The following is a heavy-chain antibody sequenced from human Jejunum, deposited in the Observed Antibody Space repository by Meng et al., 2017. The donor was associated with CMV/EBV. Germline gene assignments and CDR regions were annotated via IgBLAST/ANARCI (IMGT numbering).Heavy chain of an antibody. CDR2: IGGSGRSI. D-gene: IGHD2-2*01. V-gene: IGHV3-48*03. CDR1: GFPFSSYE. CDR3: ARRYCSTSSCLFDY. J-gene: IGHJ4*02. Sequence: GFPFSSYEMNWVRQAPGKGLEWVSQIGGSGRSIYYADSVKGRFTISRDNAKTSLYLQMNSLRAEDTAVYYCARRYCSTSSCLFDYWGQGTLVTVSS.